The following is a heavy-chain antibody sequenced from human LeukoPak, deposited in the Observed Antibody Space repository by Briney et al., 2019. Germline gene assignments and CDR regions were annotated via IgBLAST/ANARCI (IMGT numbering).Heavy chain of an antibody. CDR1: GFTFSSYA. CDR2: ISGSGGST. CDR3: AKDRLGRYYFDY. J-gene: IGHJ4*02. V-gene: IGHV3-23*01. D-gene: IGHD3-9*01. Sequence: GGSLRLSCAASGFTFSSYAMSWVRQAPGKGLEWVSVISGSGGSTYYADSVKGRFTISRDNSKNTLYLQMNSLRAEDTAVYYCAKDRLGRYYFDYWGQGTLVTVSS.